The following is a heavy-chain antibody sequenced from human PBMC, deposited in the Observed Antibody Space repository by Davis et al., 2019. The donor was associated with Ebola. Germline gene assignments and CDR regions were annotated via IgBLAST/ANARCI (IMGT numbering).Heavy chain of an antibody. V-gene: IGHV3-74*01. Sequence: GESLKISCAASGFTFSSYWMHWVRQAPGKGLVWVSHINSDGSSTSYADSVKGRFTISRDNAKNSLYLQMNSLRAEDTAVYYCARDWTGHGLDDAFDIWGQGTMVTVSS. J-gene: IGHJ3*02. D-gene: IGHD3/OR15-3a*01. CDR3: ARDWTGHGLDDAFDI. CDR1: GFTFSSYW. CDR2: INSDGSST.